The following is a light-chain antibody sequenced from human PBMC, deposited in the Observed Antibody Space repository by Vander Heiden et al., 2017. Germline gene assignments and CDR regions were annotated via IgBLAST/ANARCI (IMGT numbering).Light chain of an antibody. CDR1: SANVEADYN. V-gene: IGLV1-40*03. J-gene: IGLJ2*01. Sequence: VLTKPLSVSGATGLRTTITCSGSSANVEADYNVHWYQQQPGTAPKLLIYHNKNRPSGVPDRFSGSKSGASASLVISVLQAEDEAYYFCQSYDRSLGGHVVFGGGTKQTVL. CDR2: HNK. CDR3: QSYDRSLGGHVV.